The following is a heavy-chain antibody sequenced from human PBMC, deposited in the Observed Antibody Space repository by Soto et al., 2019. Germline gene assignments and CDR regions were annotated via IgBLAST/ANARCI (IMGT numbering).Heavy chain of an antibody. V-gene: IGHV3-48*02. D-gene: IGHD3-22*01. CDR2: ISSSSSTI. CDR1: GFTFSSYS. J-gene: IGHJ4*02. Sequence: GGSLRLSCAASGFTFSSYSMNWVRQAPGKGLEWVSYISSSSSTIYYADSVKGRFAISRDNAKNSLYLQMNSLRDEDTAVYYCARDHANAYYYDSSGFPYWGQQTLVTISS. CDR3: ARDHANAYYYDSSGFPY.